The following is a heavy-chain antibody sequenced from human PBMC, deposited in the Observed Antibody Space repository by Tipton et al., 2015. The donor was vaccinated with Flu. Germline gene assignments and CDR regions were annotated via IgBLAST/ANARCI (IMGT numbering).Heavy chain of an antibody. CDR1: GFTFDDYA. Sequence: SLRLSCAASGFTFDDYAMHWVRQAPGKGLEWVSGISWNSGSIGYADSVKGRFTISRDNAKNSLYLQMNSLRAEDTALYYCAKDTAYYDFWSGYYKVGGMDVWGQGTTVTVSS. J-gene: IGHJ6*02. CDR2: ISWNSGSI. V-gene: IGHV3-9*01. D-gene: IGHD3-3*01. CDR3: AKDTAYYDFWSGYYKVGGMDV.